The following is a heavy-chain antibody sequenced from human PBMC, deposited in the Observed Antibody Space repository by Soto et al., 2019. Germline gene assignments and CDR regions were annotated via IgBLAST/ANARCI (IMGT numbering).Heavy chain of an antibody. J-gene: IGHJ6*02. CDR2: IGTGGDT. Sequence: GSLRLSCAASGFAFSSYALHWGRRAPWKGLEWVSAIGTGGDTYYADSVMGRFTISRDNAKKSLYLHMNSLIAEDMAVYYCARVIRYSSSWYPGPYYYYGMDVWGQGTTVTVSS. CDR1: GFAFSSYA. D-gene: IGHD6-13*01. V-gene: IGHV3-13*01. CDR3: ARVIRYSSSWYPGPYYYYGMDV.